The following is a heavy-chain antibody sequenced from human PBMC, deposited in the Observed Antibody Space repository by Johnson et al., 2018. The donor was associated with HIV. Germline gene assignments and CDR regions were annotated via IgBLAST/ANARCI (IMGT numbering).Heavy chain of an antibody. J-gene: IGHJ3*02. CDR2: ISWNSGNTI. V-gene: IGHV3-69-1*01. CDR1: GFTFTNAW. D-gene: IGHD3-10*01. CDR3: VRDDGISGDAFDM. Sequence: VQLLESGGGLVKPGGSLRLSCAASGFTFTNAWINWVRQAPVKGLEWVSGISWNSGNTIYYADSVKGRFTISRDNAKNSVDLQMNSLRVDDTAVYYCVRDDGISGDAFDMWGQGTMVTVSS.